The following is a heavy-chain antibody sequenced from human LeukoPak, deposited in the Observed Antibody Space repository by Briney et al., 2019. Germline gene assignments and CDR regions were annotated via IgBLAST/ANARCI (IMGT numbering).Heavy chain of an antibody. CDR3: AKGPYYGSGSYPYYFDY. J-gene: IGHJ4*02. CDR1: GYTFTGYY. Sequence: ASVKVSCKASGYTFTGYYMHWVRQAPGLGLEWMGRINPNSGGTNHAQKFQSRVTMTRDTSISTAYMELSRLRSDDTAVYYCAKGPYYGSGSYPYYFDYWGQGTLVTVSS. CDR2: INPNSGGT. V-gene: IGHV1-2*06. D-gene: IGHD3-10*01.